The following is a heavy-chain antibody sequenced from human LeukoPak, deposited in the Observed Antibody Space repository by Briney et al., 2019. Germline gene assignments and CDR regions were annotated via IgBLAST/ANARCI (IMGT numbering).Heavy chain of an antibody. Sequence: SETLSLTCAVSGGSISSSNWWSWVRQPPGKGLEWIGEIYHSGSTNYNPSLKSRVTISVDKSKNQFSPKLSSVTAADTAVYYCARDPHYYYGSGSFFDPWGQGTLVTVSS. J-gene: IGHJ5*02. D-gene: IGHD3-10*01. V-gene: IGHV4-4*02. CDR3: ARDPHYYYGSGSFFDP. CDR2: IYHSGST. CDR1: GGSISSSNW.